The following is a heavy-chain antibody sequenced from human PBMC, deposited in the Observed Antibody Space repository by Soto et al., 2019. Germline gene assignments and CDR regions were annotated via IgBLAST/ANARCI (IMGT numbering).Heavy chain of an antibody. CDR2: INHSGST. D-gene: IGHD1-26*01. J-gene: IGHJ5*02. CDR3: ARGPGGTGVLDP. Sequence: SETLSLTCAVYGGSFSGYYWSWIRQPPGKGLEWIGEINHSGSTNYNPSLKSRVTISVDTSKNQFSLRLSSVTAADTAVYYCARGPGGTGVLDPWGQGTLVTAPQ. V-gene: IGHV4-34*01. CDR1: GGSFSGYY.